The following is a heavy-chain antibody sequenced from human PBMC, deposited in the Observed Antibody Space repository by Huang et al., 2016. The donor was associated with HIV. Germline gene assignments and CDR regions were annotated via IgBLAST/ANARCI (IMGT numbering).Heavy chain of an antibody. J-gene: IGHJ3*01. D-gene: IGHD2-2*01. Sequence: EVQLVETGGGLMQPGGSLRLSCAASGFTISSNYMSWVRQAPGKGLKWVSGIYSGGTTHYADSVKCRFTISRDTSKNTVYLQMNSLRAEDTAVYYCAREGRSSYDAFDFWGQGTMVTVSS. V-gene: IGHV3-53*02. CDR3: AREGRSSYDAFDF. CDR2: IYSGGTT. CDR1: GFTISSNY.